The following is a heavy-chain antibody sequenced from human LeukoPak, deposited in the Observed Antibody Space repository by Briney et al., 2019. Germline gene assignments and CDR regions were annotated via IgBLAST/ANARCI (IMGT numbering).Heavy chain of an antibody. Sequence: GGSLRLSCAASGFTFSSYAMSWVRQAPGKGLEWVSAISGSGGGTYYADSVKGRFTISRDNSKNTLYLQMNSLRAEDTAVYYCAKDLKYYYDSSDWFDPWGQGTLVTVSS. D-gene: IGHD3-22*01. V-gene: IGHV3-23*01. CDR2: ISGSGGGT. CDR1: GFTFSSYA. J-gene: IGHJ5*02. CDR3: AKDLKYYYDSSDWFDP.